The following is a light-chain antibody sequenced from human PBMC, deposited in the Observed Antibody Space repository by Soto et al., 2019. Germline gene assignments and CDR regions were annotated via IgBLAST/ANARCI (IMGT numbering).Light chain of an antibody. CDR2: DAS. CDR1: QSVSGW. J-gene: IGKJ1*01. Sequence: DIQMTQSPSTLSACVGDTVSVTCRASQSVSGWLAWYQQKPGEAPKLMIYDASALPRGVPSRFSGSGSGTKFTLTIASLPPDDFATYYCQQYETFSGTFGPGTKVDIK. V-gene: IGKV1-5*01. CDR3: QQYETFSGT.